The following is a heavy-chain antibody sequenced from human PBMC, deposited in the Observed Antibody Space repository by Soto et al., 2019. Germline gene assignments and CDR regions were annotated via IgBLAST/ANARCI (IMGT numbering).Heavy chain of an antibody. CDR3: ASIQGYYDSSGYYDLNWFDP. CDR1: GGTFSSYA. D-gene: IGHD3-22*01. CDR2: IIPIFGTA. Sequence: SGKVSCKASGGTFSSYAISWVRQAPGQGLEWMGGIIPIFGTANYAQKFQGRVTITADKSTSTAYMELSSLRSEDTAVYYCASIQGYYDSSGYYDLNWFDPWGQGTLVTVSS. V-gene: IGHV1-69*06. J-gene: IGHJ5*02.